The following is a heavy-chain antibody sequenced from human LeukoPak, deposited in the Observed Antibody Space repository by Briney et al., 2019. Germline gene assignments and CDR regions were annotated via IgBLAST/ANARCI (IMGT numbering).Heavy chain of an antibody. J-gene: IGHJ4*02. CDR1: GFTFSSYW. V-gene: IGHV3-7*01. CDR3: ARVSSGWWERDRFDY. CDR2: IKQDGSEK. Sequence: GGSLRLSCAASGFTFSSYWMSWVRQAPGKGLEWVANIKQDGSEKYYVDSVKGRFTISRDNAKNSLYLQMNSLRAEDTAVYYCARVSSGWWERDRFDYWGQGTLVTVSS. D-gene: IGHD2-15*01.